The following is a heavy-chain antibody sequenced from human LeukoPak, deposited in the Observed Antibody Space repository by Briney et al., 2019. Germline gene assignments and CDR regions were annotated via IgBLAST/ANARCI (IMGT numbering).Heavy chain of an antibody. CDR3: VRGASGADY. V-gene: IGHV3-23*05. CDR1: GFNFNSYG. CDR2: ISTIT. J-gene: IGHJ4*02. Sequence: GGSLRPSCVASGFNFNSYGMSWVRQAPGEGLEWVSGISTITSYADSVKGRFTISRDDSKNTLYLQMNSLRVEDTALYYCVRGASGADYWGQGTLVTVSS.